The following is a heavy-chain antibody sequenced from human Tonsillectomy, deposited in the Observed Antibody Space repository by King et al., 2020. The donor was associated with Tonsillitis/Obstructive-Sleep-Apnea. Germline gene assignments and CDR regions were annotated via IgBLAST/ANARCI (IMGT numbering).Heavy chain of an antibody. CDR1: GYTFIGYY. J-gene: IGHJ5*02. CDR3: ARGGTVTTPIQFDP. D-gene: IGHD4-11*01. Sequence: QLVQSGAEVKKPGASVKVSCKASGYTFIGYYIHWVRQAPGQGLEWMGWINPNSGATKNAQKFQGRVTMTRDTSVNTAYMELSRLRSDDMAVYYCARGGTVTTPIQFDPWGQGTLVSASS. CDR2: INPNSGAT. V-gene: IGHV1-2*02.